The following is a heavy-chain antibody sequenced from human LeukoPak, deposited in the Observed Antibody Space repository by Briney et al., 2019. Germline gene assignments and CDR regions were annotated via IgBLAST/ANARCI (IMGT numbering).Heavy chain of an antibody. D-gene: IGHD3-16*01. V-gene: IGHV3-30*18. CDR1: GFTFSYCG. CDR3: AKGGVKGRVPHSLGHDY. CDR2: ISYDGSDQ. J-gene: IGHJ4*02. Sequence: GGSLRLSCAASGFTFSYCGMHWVRQAPGKGLEWVAGISYDGSDQYFADSVRGRFTISRDNSKNTLNLQMDSLRAEDTAVYYCAKGGVKGRVPHSLGHDYWGQGTLVTVSS.